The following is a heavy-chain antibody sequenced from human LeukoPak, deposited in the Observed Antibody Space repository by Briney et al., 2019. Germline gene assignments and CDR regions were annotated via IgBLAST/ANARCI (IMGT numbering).Heavy chain of an antibody. Sequence: ASVKVSCKASGYTFTSYYMHWVRQAPGQGLEWMGIINTTVGSTSYAQKFQGRVTMTRDTSTSTVYMELSSLRSEDTAVYYCARVMGRGCSGGSCYEISMDVWGQGTTVTVSS. CDR1: GYTFTSYY. D-gene: IGHD2-15*01. CDR2: INTTVGST. CDR3: ARVMGRGCSGGSCYEISMDV. J-gene: IGHJ6*02. V-gene: IGHV1-46*01.